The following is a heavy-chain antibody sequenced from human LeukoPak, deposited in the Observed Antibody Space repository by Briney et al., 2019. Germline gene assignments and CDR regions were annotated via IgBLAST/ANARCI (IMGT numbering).Heavy chain of an antibody. CDR2: ISSSGGTI. D-gene: IGHD2-15*01. CDR3: ARDGRMDPGY. V-gene: IGHV3-48*03. CDR1: GFTFSTYQ. J-gene: IGHJ4*03. Sequence: PGGSLRLSCTASGFTFSTYQMNWVRQAPGKGLEWVSYISSSGGTISYADSVKGRFTISRDNAKSSLYLQMNSLRAEDTAVYYCARDGRMDPGYWGQGTLVTVSS.